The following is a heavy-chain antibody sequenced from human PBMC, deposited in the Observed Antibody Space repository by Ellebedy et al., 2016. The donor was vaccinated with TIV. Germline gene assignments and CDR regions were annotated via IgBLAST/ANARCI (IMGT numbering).Heavy chain of an antibody. D-gene: IGHD3-10*01. CDR3: AKDLGTMVRGVIRDYYYYGMDV. J-gene: IGHJ6*02. Sequence: GGSLRLSXAASGFTFSSYGMHWVRQAPGKGLEWVAVISYDGSNKYYADSVKGRFTLSRDNSKNTLYLQMNSLRAEDTAVYYCAKDLGTMVRGVIRDYYYYGMDVWGQGTTVTVSS. CDR2: ISYDGSNK. V-gene: IGHV3-30*18. CDR1: GFTFSSYG.